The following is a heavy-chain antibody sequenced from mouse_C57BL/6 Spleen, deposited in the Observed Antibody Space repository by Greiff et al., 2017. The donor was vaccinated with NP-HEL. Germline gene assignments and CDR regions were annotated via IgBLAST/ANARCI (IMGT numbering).Heavy chain of an antibody. D-gene: IGHD2-5*01. CDR1: GYTFTSYW. CDR2: IHPNSGST. Sequence: VQLQQPGAELVKPGASVKLSCKASGYTFTSYWMHWVKQRPGQGLEWIGMIHPNSGSTNYNEKFKSKATLTVDKSSSTAYMQLSSLTSEDSAVYYCAREDSNYPLFAYWGQGTLVTVSA. CDR3: AREDSNYPLFAY. J-gene: IGHJ3*01. V-gene: IGHV1-64*01.